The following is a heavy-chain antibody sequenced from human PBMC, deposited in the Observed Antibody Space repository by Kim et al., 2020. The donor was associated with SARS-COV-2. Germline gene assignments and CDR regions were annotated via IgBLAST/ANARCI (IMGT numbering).Heavy chain of an antibody. D-gene: IGHD4-4*01. J-gene: IGHJ4*02. Sequence: ADSVGGRFTISRDNSKNTLYLQMNSLRAEDTAVYYCAKGQDYSTYIPYFDYWGQGTLVTVSS. V-gene: IGHV3-30*02. CDR3: AKGQDYSTYIPYFDY.